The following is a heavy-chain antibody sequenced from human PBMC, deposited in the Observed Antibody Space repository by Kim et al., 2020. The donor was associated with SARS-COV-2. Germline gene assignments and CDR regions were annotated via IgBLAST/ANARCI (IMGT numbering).Heavy chain of an antibody. CDR1: GFTFSSYA. V-gene: IGHV3-30*04. J-gene: IGHJ6*04. CDR3: GRGGGYLLYYYYGMDV. D-gene: IGHD5-12*01. CDR2: ISYDGSNK. Sequence: GGSLRLSCAASGFTFSSYAMHWVRQAPGKGLEWVALISYDGSNKYDADSVKGRFTISKDNSKNTLYLQMNSRGAEDTAVYYWGRGGGYLLYYYYGMDVWGERTTVSVSS.